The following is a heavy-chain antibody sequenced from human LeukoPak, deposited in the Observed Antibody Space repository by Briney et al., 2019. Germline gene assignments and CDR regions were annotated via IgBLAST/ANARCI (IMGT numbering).Heavy chain of an antibody. J-gene: IGHJ4*02. Sequence: GGSLRLSCAASGFTFSSYEMNWARQAPGKGLEWVSYISSSGSTIYYADSVKGRFTISRDNSKNTLYLQMNSLRAEDTAVYYCAKDTGGYGDLTFVYWGQGTLVTVSS. D-gene: IGHD4-17*01. CDR3: AKDTGGYGDLTFVY. V-gene: IGHV3-48*03. CDR2: ISSSGSTI. CDR1: GFTFSSYE.